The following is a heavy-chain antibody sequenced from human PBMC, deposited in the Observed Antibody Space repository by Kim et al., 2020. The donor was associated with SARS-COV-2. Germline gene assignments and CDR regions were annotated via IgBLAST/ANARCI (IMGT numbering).Heavy chain of an antibody. Sequence: LKSRVTISVDTSKNQFSQKLSSVTAADTAVYYCARSGSGAAAGRGYFDYWGQGTLVTVSS. D-gene: IGHD6-13*01. CDR3: ARSGSGAAAGRGYFDY. V-gene: IGHV4-30-2*04. J-gene: IGHJ4*02.